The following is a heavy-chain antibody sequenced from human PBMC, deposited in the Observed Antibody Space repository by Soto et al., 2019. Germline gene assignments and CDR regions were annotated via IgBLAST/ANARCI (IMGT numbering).Heavy chain of an antibody. Sequence: ASVKVSCKASGYMFTKSAMHWVRQAPGQRLEWMGWISGDSGNTKYSPKLQDRVTITRDTSASTAYMELSSLRSEDTALYYCARDGVAAGNINFDYWGQGTLVTISS. V-gene: IGHV1-3*01. CDR3: ARDGVAAGNINFDY. CDR2: ISGDSGNT. D-gene: IGHD6-19*01. CDR1: GYMFTKSA. J-gene: IGHJ4*01.